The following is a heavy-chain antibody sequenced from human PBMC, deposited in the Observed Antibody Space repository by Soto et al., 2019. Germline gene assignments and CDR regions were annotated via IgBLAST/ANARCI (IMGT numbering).Heavy chain of an antibody. J-gene: IGHJ5*02. D-gene: IGHD4-17*01. Sequence: ASVKVSCKASGYTFTAYYLHWVRQAPGQGLEWMGIINPSGGSTNYAQRFQGRVTMTSDTSASTVYMELSSLRADDTAVYYCARVVVPTTATTSNWFDPWGQGTLVTVSS. CDR2: INPSGGST. CDR1: GYTFTAYY. V-gene: IGHV1-46*03. CDR3: ARVVVPTTATTSNWFDP.